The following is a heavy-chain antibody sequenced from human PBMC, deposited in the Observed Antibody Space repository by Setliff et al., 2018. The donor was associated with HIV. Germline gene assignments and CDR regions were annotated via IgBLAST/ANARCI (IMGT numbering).Heavy chain of an antibody. D-gene: IGHD3-16*01. CDR3: ARDRTGGTFDI. J-gene: IGHJ3*02. CDR2: VTHSGRT. CDR1: GGSFSGYY. V-gene: IGHV4-34*01. Sequence: SETLSLTCAVYGGSFSGYYWSWIRQPPGKGLEWIGEVTHSGRTNYNPSLESRVTTSVDTSKKQFSLKLSSVTAADTAVFYCARDRTGGTFDIWGQGTMVTVSS.